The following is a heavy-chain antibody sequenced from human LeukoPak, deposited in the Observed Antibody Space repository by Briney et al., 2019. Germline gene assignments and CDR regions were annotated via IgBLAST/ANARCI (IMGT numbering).Heavy chain of an antibody. Sequence: GGSLRLSCAASGFSFSTYAMSWIRQAPGKGLEWVSGISGSGGSTYYADSVKGRFTISRDNAQNSLYLQMNSLRDEDTAVYYCARDPRYSYGLPLDYWGQGTLVTVSS. CDR2: ISGSGGST. CDR1: GFSFSTYA. J-gene: IGHJ4*02. CDR3: ARDPRYSYGLPLDY. V-gene: IGHV3-23*01. D-gene: IGHD5-18*01.